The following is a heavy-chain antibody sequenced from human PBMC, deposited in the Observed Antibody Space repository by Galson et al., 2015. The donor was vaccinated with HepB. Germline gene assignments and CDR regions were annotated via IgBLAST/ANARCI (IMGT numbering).Heavy chain of an antibody. D-gene: IGHD6-6*01. CDR2: ISYDGSNK. CDR3: AEDAEFGYSSSSNHFDY. V-gene: IGHV3-30*18. Sequence: SLRLSCAASGFTFSSYGMHWVRQAPGKGLEWVAVISYDGSNKYYADSVKGRFTISRDNSKNTLYLQMNSLRAEDTAVYYCAEDAEFGYSSSSNHFDYWGQGTLVTVSS. CDR1: GFTFSSYG. J-gene: IGHJ4*02.